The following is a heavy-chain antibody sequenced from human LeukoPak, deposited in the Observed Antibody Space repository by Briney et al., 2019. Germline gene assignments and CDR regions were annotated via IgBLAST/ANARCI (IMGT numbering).Heavy chain of an antibody. Sequence: PGGSLRLPCAASGFTFSSYSMNWVRQAPGRGLEWVSSISSSSSYIYYADSVKGRFTISRDNAKNSLYLQMNSLRAEDTAVYYCARAISLRYFDYWGQGTLVTVSS. D-gene: IGHD2-21*01. V-gene: IGHV3-21*01. J-gene: IGHJ4*02. CDR1: GFTFSSYS. CDR2: ISSSSSYI. CDR3: ARAISLRYFDY.